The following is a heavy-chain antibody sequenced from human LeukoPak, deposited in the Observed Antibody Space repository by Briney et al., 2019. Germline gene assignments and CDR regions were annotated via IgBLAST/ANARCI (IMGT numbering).Heavy chain of an antibody. V-gene: IGHV3-23*01. CDR1: GFTFSTYA. CDR2: IKGGGGDP. J-gene: IGHJ4*02. D-gene: IGHD4-11*01. Sequence: GGSLRLPCAASGFTFSTYAMGWVRQAPGKGLEWVSSIKGGGGDPFYADSVKGRFTISRDNSKNTLFLQLNSLRAEDTAVYYCAKGGHDFSPFYWWGQGTLVTVSS. CDR3: AKGGHDFSPFYW.